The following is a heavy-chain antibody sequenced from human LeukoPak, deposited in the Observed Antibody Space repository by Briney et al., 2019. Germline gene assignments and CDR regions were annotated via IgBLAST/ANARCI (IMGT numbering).Heavy chain of an antibody. V-gene: IGHV1-24*01. Sequence: ASVKVSCKVSGYTLTELSMHWVRQVPGKGLEWMGGFDPGDGETIYAQKFQGRVTMTEDTSTDTAYMELSSLRSEDTAVYYCATVTITFGGVIVNNWFDPWGQGTLVTVSS. CDR3: ATVTITFGGVIVNNWFDP. D-gene: IGHD3-16*02. CDR2: FDPGDGET. CDR1: GYTLTELS. J-gene: IGHJ5*02.